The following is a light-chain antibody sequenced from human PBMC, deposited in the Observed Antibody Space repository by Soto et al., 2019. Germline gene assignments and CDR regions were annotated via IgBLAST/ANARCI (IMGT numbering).Light chain of an antibody. CDR1: QSVSSY. V-gene: IGKV3-11*01. CDR2: DAS. Sequence: EIVLTQSPATLSLSPGERATLSCRASQSVSSYLAWYQQKPGQAPRLLIYDASNRATGIPARFSGSGSGTDFTLTIRSLEPEDFAVYYCQQPGSWTFGQGTKVEIK. CDR3: QQPGSWT. J-gene: IGKJ1*01.